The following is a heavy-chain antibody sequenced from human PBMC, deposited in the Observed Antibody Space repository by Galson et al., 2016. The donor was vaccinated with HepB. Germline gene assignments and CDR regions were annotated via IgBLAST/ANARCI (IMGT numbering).Heavy chain of an antibody. V-gene: IGHV1-69*13. D-gene: IGHD6-13*01. CDR2: IIPMYGTG. Sequence: SVKVSCKASGGTFSTYAFSWVRLAPGHGLEWMGGIIPMYGTGNYAQKFQGRVTITADESTRTVYMELSSLRSEDTAVYYCARTLPMAAAWGSFDSWGQGTLVTVSS. CDR1: GGTFSTYA. CDR3: ARTLPMAAAWGSFDS. J-gene: IGHJ4*02.